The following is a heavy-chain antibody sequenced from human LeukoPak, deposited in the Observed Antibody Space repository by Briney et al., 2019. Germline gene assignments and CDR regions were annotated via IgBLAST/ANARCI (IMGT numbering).Heavy chain of an antibody. CDR3: AKVKFKASNYYDSSGPPGPFDY. V-gene: IGHV3-9*01. J-gene: IGHJ4*02. Sequence: PGRSLRLSCAASGFTFDDYAMHWVRQAPGKGLERVSGISWNSGSIGYADSVKGRFTISRDNAKNSLYLQMNSLRAEDTALYYCAKVKFKASNYYDSSGPPGPFDYWGQGTLVTVSS. CDR1: GFTFDDYA. D-gene: IGHD3-22*01. CDR2: ISWNSGSI.